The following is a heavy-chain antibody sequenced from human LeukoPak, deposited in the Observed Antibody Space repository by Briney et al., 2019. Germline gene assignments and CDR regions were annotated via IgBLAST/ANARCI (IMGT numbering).Heavy chain of an antibody. CDR3: AREQLALQYFDL. J-gene: IGHJ2*01. D-gene: IGHD6-13*01. CDR2: IIPIFGTA. Sequence: SVKVSCKASGGTFSSYAISWVRQAPGQGLEWMGGIIPIFGTANYAQKFQGRVTITADESTSTAYMELSSLRSEDTAVYYCAREQLALQYFDLWGRGTLVTVSS. V-gene: IGHV1-69*13. CDR1: GGTFSSYA.